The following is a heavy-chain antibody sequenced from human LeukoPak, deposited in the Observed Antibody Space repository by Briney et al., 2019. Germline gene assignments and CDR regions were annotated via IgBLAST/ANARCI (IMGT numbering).Heavy chain of an antibody. CDR2: IIPIFGTA. CDR3: ARDRAARPSLGDAFDI. Sequence: SVKVSCKASGGTFSSYAISWVRQAPRQGLEWMGGIIPIFGTANYAQKFQGRVTITADESTSTAYMELSSLRPEDTAVYYCARDRAARPSLGDAFDIWGQGTMVTVSS. J-gene: IGHJ3*02. CDR1: GGTFSSYA. V-gene: IGHV1-69*01. D-gene: IGHD6-6*01.